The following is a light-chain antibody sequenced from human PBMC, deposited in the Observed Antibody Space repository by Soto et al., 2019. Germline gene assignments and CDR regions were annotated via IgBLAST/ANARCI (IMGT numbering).Light chain of an antibody. Sequence: QSVLTQPPSASGSPGQSVTISCTGTDSDVGGYNYVSWYQQHPGKTPKLVIFDVSRRPSGVPDRFSGSKSGNTASLTVSGLQAEDEADYYCGSFAASNNLLFGRGTKLTVL. J-gene: IGLJ2*01. CDR2: DVS. CDR3: GSFAASNNLL. CDR1: DSDVGGYNY. V-gene: IGLV2-8*01.